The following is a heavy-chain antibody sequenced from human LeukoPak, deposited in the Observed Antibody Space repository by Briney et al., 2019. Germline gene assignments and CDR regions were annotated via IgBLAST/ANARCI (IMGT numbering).Heavy chain of an antibody. J-gene: IGHJ5*02. Sequence: SETLSLTCTVSGGSISSSGYYWGWIRQPPGKGLEWIGSIYYSGITYYNPSLKSRVTIFVDTSKNQFSLKLSSVTAADTAVYYCARQRGYHYDSTTNRFSDLWGQGTRVTVSS. CDR3: ARQRGYHYDSTTNRFSDL. D-gene: IGHD3-22*01. CDR2: IYYSGIT. CDR1: GGSISSSGYY. V-gene: IGHV4-39*01.